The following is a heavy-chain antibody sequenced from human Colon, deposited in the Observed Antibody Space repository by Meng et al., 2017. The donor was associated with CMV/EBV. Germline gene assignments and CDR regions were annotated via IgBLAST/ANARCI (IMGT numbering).Heavy chain of an antibody. V-gene: IGHV3-74*01. Sequence: LSCAVSRFTLSNYWVHWVRQALGKGLEWVSRINRDGTSRNFAGSVRGRFSISRDNAKNTVYLQMNSLRPEDTAVYYCASDFGGGDDYWGQGTLVTVSS. CDR2: INRDGTSR. D-gene: IGHD3-10*01. CDR1: RFTLSNYW. J-gene: IGHJ4*02. CDR3: ASDFGGGDDY.